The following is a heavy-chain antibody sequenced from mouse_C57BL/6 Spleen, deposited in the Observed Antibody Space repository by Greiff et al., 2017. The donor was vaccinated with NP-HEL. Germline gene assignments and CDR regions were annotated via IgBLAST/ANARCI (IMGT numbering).Heavy chain of an antibody. D-gene: IGHD2-1*01. J-gene: IGHJ2*01. CDR2: INPSSGYT. CDR3: ARGELPYYCDY. CDR1: GYTFTSYW. Sequence: VQLHQSGAELAKPGASVKLSCKASGYTFTSYWMHWVKQRPGQGLEWIGYINPSSGYTKYNQKFKDKATLTADKSSSTAYMQLSSLTYDGSAVYYCARGELPYYCDYWGQGTTRTVSS. V-gene: IGHV1-7*01.